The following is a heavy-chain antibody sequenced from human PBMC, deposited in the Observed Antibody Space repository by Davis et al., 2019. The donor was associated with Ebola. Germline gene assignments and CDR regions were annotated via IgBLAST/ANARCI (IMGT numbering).Heavy chain of an antibody. Sequence: KVSCKASGYSFTSYWIAWVRQMPGKGLEWMGIIYPGDSDTRYSPSFQGQVTISADKSISTAYLQWSSLKASDTAMYYCARHGIAARPRYNWFDPWGQGTLVTVSS. CDR2: IYPGDSDT. J-gene: IGHJ5*02. CDR1: GYSFTSYW. V-gene: IGHV5-51*01. CDR3: ARHGIAARPRYNWFDP. D-gene: IGHD6-6*01.